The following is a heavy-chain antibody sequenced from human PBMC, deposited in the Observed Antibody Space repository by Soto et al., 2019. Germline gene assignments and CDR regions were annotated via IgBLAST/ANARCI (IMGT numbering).Heavy chain of an antibody. V-gene: IGHV4-31*03. CDR3: ARDRSSGYHDY. CDR1: GGSISSGGYY. Sequence: PSETLSLTCTVSGGSISSGGYYWSWIRQHPGKGLEWIGYIYYSGSTYYNPSLKSRVTISVDTSKTQFSLKLSSVTAADTAVYNCARDRSSGYHDYWGQGTLVTVSS. J-gene: IGHJ4*02. CDR2: IYYSGST. D-gene: IGHD6-19*01.